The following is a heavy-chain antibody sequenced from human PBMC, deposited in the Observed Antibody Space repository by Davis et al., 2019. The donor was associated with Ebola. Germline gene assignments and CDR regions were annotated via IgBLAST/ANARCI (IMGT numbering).Heavy chain of an antibody. Sequence: KVSCKGSGYSFTSYWISWVRQMPGKGLEWMGRIDPSDSYTNYSPSFQGHVTISADKSISTAYLQWSSLKASDTAMYYCGKGGLGYCSSTSCHTPKNDAFDIWGQGTMVTVSS. J-gene: IGHJ3*02. CDR2: IDPSDSYT. D-gene: IGHD2-2*01. V-gene: IGHV5-10-1*01. CDR1: GYSFTSYW. CDR3: GKGGLGYCSSTSCHTPKNDAFDI.